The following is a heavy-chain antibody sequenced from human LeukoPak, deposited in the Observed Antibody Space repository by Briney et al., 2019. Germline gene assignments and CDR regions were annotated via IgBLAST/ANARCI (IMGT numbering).Heavy chain of an antibody. CDR1: GGTLSSYA. J-gene: IGHJ5*02. V-gene: IGHV1-69*04. CDR2: IIPILGIA. D-gene: IGHD6-13*01. CDR3: ARVAAPNWFDP. Sequence: VASVKVSCKASGGTLSSYAISWVRQAPGQVLEWMGRIIPILGIANYAQKFQGRVTITADKSTSTAYMELSSLRSEDTAVYYCARVAAPNWFDPWGQGTLVTVSS.